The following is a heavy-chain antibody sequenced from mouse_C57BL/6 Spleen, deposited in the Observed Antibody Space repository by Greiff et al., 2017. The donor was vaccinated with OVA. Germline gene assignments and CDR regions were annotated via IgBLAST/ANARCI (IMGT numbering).Heavy chain of an antibody. D-gene: IGHD1-1*01. J-gene: IGHJ2*01. CDR2: IDPNSGGT. V-gene: IGHV1-72*01. CDR1: GYTFTSYW. Sequence: QVQLQQPGAELVKPGASVKLSCKASGYTFTSYWMHWVKQRPGRGLEWIGRIDPNSGGTKYNEKFKSKATLTVDKPSSTAYMQLSSLTSEDSAVYYCARHSHFITTVVPFDDWGQGTTLTVSS. CDR3: ARHSHFITTVVPFDD.